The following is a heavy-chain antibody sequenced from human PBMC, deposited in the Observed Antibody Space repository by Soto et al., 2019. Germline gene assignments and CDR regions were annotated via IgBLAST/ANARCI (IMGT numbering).Heavy chain of an antibody. Sequence: GGSLRLSCAASGATFSSYAMNWVRQAPGKGLEWVSTSSVSGGSTYYADSVKGRFTISRDNSKNTLYLQMNSLRAEDTAVYYCAKDRGSGGYHYYGIDVWGQGTTVTVSS. CDR1: GATFSSYA. CDR2: SSVSGGST. V-gene: IGHV3-23*01. CDR3: AKDRGSGGYHYYGIDV. J-gene: IGHJ6*02. D-gene: IGHD3-10*01.